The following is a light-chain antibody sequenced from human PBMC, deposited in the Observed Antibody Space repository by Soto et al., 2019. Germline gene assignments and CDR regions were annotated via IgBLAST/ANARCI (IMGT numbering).Light chain of an antibody. V-gene: IGKV1-5*01. CDR1: PSISSW. CDR2: DAS. Sequence: DIQMTQSPSTLSASVGDRVTITCRASPSISSWLAWYQQKPGKAPKLLIYDASSLESGVPSRFSGSGSGTEFTLTISSLQPDDLATYYCQQYNSYSWTFGQGTKVEIK. CDR3: QQYNSYSWT. J-gene: IGKJ1*01.